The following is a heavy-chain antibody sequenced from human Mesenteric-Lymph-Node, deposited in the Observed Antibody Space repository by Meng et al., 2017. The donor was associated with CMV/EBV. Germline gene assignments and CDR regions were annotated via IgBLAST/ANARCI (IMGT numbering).Heavy chain of an antibody. Sequence: GESLKISCAASGFTFSSYAMHWVRQAPGKGLEWVAVISYDGSNKYYADSVKGRFTISRDNSKNTLYLQMNSLRAEDTAVYYCAKDISGSLNYFDYWGQGTLVTVSS. CDR2: ISYDGSNK. D-gene: IGHD1-26*01. J-gene: IGHJ4*02. CDR1: GFTFSSYA. CDR3: AKDISGSLNYFDY. V-gene: IGHV3-30*04.